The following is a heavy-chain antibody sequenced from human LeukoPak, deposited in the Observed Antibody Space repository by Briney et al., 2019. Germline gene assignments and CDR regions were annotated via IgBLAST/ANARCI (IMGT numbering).Heavy chain of an antibody. J-gene: IGHJ6*03. CDR2: IYHSGST. Sequence: SETLSLTCTVSGGSISSSSYYWGWIRQPPGKGLEWIGSIYHSGSTYYNPSLKSRVTISVDTSKNQFSLKLSSVTAADTAVYYCARQLLYYYMDVWGKGTTVTISS. V-gene: IGHV4-39*07. D-gene: IGHD1-26*01. CDR3: ARQLLYYYMDV. CDR1: GGSISSSSYY.